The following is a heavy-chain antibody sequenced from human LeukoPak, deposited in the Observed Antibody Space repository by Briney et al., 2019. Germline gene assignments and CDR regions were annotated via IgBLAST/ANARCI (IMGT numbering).Heavy chain of an antibody. V-gene: IGHV3-11*01. CDR3: AKAPRAAMITFGGVIVNFDY. CDR1: GFTFSDYY. J-gene: IGHJ4*02. D-gene: IGHD3-16*02. CDR2: ISSSGSTI. Sequence: PGGSLRLSCAASGFTFSDYYMSWIRQAPGKGLEWVSYISSSGSTIYYADSVKGRFTISRDNAKNSLYLQMNSLRAEDTAVYYCAKAPRAAMITFGGVIVNFDYWGQGTLVTVSS.